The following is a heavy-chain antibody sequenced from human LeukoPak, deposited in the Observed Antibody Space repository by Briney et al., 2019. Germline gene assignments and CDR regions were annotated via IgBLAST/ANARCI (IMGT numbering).Heavy chain of an antibody. J-gene: IGHJ4*02. V-gene: IGHV4-39*01. CDR2: IYYSGST. CDR3: ARRGQWLIIDY. CDR1: GGSISSSSYY. D-gene: IGHD6-19*01. Sequence: SETLSLTCTVSGGSISSSSYYWGWIRQPPGKGLEWIGSIYYSGSTYYNPSLKSRVAISVDTSKNQFSLKLSSVTAADTAVYYCARRGQWLIIDYWGQGTLVTVSS.